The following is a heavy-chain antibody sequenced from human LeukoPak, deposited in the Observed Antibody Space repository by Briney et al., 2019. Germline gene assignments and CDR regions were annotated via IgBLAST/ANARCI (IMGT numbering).Heavy chain of an antibody. CDR1: GFTFNDYA. CDR2: ISWNSGIV. J-gene: IGHJ4*02. CDR3: AKDPLAMAGNPDY. D-gene: IGHD6-19*01. Sequence: GGSLRLSCSASGFTFNDYAIHWVRQAPGKGLEWVSHISWNSGIVGYADSVKGRFTISRDNAKNSLFLQMNSLRGEDTALYYCAKDPLAMAGNPDYWGQGTLVTISS. V-gene: IGHV3-9*01.